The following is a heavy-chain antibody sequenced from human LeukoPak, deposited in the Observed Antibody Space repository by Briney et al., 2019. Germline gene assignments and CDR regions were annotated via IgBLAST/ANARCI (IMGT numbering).Heavy chain of an antibody. Sequence: PGGSLRLSCTASGFTFSTYNMHWVRQPTGKGLEWVSAVGTAGDTYYPGSVKGRFTISRENAKNSLYLQMNSLRVGDTAVYYRARRGDSRGYYDAFDIWGQGTMVTVSS. CDR2: VGTAGDT. V-gene: IGHV3-13*01. CDR3: ARRGDSRGYYDAFDI. CDR1: GFTFSTYN. D-gene: IGHD3-22*01. J-gene: IGHJ3*02.